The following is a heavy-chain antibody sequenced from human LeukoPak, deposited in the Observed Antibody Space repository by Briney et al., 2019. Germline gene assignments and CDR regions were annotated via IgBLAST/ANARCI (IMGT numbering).Heavy chain of an antibody. CDR1: GGTFSSYT. V-gene: IGHV1-69*05. Sequence: GASVKVSCKASGGTFSSYTINWVRQAPGQGLEWMGGIIPVFGTANYVQKFQGRVTMTRNTSISTAYMELSSLRSEDTAVYYCARVQTSKKYSSSWYGGQEKGAFDIWGQGTMVTVSS. J-gene: IGHJ3*02. CDR3: ARVQTSKKYSSSWYGGQEKGAFDI. CDR2: IIPVFGTA. D-gene: IGHD6-13*01.